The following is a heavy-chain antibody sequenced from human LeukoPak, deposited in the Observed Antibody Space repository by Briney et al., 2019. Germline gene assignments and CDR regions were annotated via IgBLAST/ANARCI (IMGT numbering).Heavy chain of an antibody. CDR1: GFTFSIYA. J-gene: IGHJ4*02. V-gene: IGHV3-23*01. CDR3: AKAPPYKKYFDD. CDR2: ISGGSEST. Sequence: GGSLRLSCVASGFTFSIYAMTWVRQAPGKGLEWISGISGGSESTYYADSVKGRFTISRDNSKNTLYMEMNNLRGADTAVYYCAKAPPYKKYFDDWGQGTLVTVSS. D-gene: IGHD1-1*01.